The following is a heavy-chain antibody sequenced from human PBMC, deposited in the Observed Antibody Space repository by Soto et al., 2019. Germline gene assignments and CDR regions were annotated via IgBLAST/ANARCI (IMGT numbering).Heavy chain of an antibody. Sequence: EVQLAESGGGMVQPGGSLRLSCVASGFTFSSYDMHWVRQAPGKGIEYVSSISSNGGSTYYGNSVKGRFTISRDNSKNSLYLQMGSLRAEDLAVYYCVRRVSGNYDYWGQGTLVTGSS. CDR2: ISSNGGST. V-gene: IGHV3-64*01. D-gene: IGHD1-7*01. J-gene: IGHJ4*02. CDR1: GFTFSSYD. CDR3: VRRVSGNYDY.